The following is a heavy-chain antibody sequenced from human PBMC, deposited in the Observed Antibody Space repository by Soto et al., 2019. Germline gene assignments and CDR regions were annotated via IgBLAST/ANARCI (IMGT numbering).Heavy chain of an antibody. J-gene: IGHJ6*02. CDR1: GGSISSGGYY. Sequence: SETLSLTCTVSGGSISSGGYYWSWIRQHPGKGLEWIGYIYYSGSTYYNPSLKSRVTISVDTSKNQFSLKLSSVTAADTAVYYCARNYYSNYLYYGMDVWGQGTTVTVSS. D-gene: IGHD4-4*01. CDR2: IYYSGST. V-gene: IGHV4-31*03. CDR3: ARNYYSNYLYYGMDV.